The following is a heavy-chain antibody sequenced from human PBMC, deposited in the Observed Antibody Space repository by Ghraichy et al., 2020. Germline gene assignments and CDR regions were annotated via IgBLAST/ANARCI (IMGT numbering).Heavy chain of an antibody. CDR2: IYYSGST. V-gene: IGHV4-39*01. D-gene: IGHD2-15*01. CDR1: GGSISSSSYY. CDR3: ARPGYCSGGSCLARFDY. Sequence: SETLSLTCTVSGGSISSSSYYWGWIRQPPGKGLEWIGSIYYSGSTYYNPSLKSRVTISVDTSKNQFSLKLSSVTAADTAVYYCARPGYCSGGSCLARFDYWGQGTLVTVSS. J-gene: IGHJ4*02.